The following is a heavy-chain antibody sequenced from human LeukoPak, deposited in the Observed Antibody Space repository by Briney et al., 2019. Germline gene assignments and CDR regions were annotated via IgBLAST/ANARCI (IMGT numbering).Heavy chain of an antibody. CDR2: INGGGGGT. V-gene: IGHV3-23*01. J-gene: IGHJ4*02. D-gene: IGHD4-17*01. CDR1: GFTFSNYG. Sequence: GGSLRLSCTASGFTFSNYGMSWVRQAPGKGLEWVSAINGGGGGTYYADSVKGRFTISRDNSKNTLYLQKNSLRAEDTAVYYCAKAQANYGDYYFDYWGQGTLVTVSS. CDR3: AKAQANYGDYYFDY.